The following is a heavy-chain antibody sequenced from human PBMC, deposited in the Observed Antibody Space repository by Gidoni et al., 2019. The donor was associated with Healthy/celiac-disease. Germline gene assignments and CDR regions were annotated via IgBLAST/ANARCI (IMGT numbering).Heavy chain of an antibody. Sequence: QVQLVESGGRVVQPGGSLRLSCSASGFTFSSYAMHWVRQAPGKGLEWVAVISYDGSNKYYADSVKGRFTISRDNSKNTLYRQMNSLRAEDTAVYYCARENSSSWSRRGYYFDYWGQGTLVTVSS. CDR3: ARENSSSWSRRGYYFDY. D-gene: IGHD6-13*01. CDR2: ISYDGSNK. J-gene: IGHJ4*02. CDR1: GFTFSSYA. V-gene: IGHV3-30-3*01.